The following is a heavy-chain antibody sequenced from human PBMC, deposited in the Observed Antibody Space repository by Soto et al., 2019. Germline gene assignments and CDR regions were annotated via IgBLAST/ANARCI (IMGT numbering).Heavy chain of an antibody. CDR2: ISHSGST. CDR3: ARWFDP. Sequence: QLQLQESGSGLVKPSQTLSLTCAVSGGSISSGGYSWSWIRQPPGKGLEWIGYISHSGSTYYNTSLMSRVTISLNRAMNQFALKLSSVTAADTAVYYCARWFDPWGQGTVVTVSS. CDR1: GGSISSGGYS. J-gene: IGHJ5*02. V-gene: IGHV4-30-2*01.